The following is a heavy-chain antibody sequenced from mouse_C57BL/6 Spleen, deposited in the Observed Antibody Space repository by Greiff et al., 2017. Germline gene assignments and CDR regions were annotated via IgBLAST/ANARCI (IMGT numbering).Heavy chain of an antibody. CDR1: GYTFTSYG. V-gene: IGHV1-81*01. CDR2: IYPRSGNT. CDR3: ALYYYGSTYFDY. J-gene: IGHJ2*01. Sequence: VKLQQSGAELARPGASVKLSCKASGYTFTSYGISWVKQRTGQGLEWIGEIYPRSGNTYYNEKFKGKATLTADKSSSTAYMELRSLTSEDSAVYFCALYYYGSTYFDYWGQGTTLTVSS. D-gene: IGHD1-1*01.